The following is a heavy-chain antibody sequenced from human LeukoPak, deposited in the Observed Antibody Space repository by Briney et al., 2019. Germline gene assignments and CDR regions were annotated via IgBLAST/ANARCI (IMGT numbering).Heavy chain of an antibody. Sequence: ASVKVSRKSSGCAFSSYEISWVRQAPGQGLEWMGGIIPMFGTAKYAQKFQGRVTITTDKSTSTAYMELSSLRAEDTAVYYCARGLYCSGGSCEWAYDYYYYMDVWGKGTTDPVSS. V-gene: IGHV1-69*05. J-gene: IGHJ6*03. CDR3: ARGLYCSGGSCEWAYDYYYYMDV. D-gene: IGHD2-15*01. CDR2: IIPMFGTA. CDR1: GCAFSSYE.